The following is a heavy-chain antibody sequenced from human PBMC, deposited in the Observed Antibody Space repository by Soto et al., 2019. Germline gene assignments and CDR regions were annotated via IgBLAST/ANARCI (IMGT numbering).Heavy chain of an antibody. J-gene: IGHJ5*02. Sequence: PGGSRRLSCAASGFTFSDYYMSWIRQAPGKGLEWVSYISSSGSTIYYADSVKGRFTISRDNAKNSLYLQMNSLRAEDTAVYYCARDSIAVAGGPNWFDPWGQGTLVTVPQ. CDR3: ARDSIAVAGGPNWFDP. CDR2: ISSSGSTI. D-gene: IGHD6-19*01. CDR1: GFTFSDYY. V-gene: IGHV3-11*01.